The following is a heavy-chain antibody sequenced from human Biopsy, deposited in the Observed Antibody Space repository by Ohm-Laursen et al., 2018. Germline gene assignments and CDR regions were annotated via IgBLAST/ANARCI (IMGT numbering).Heavy chain of an antibody. D-gene: IGHD2-21*02. CDR3: ARLGSGGYFPTFFDF. CDR2: IFYSANT. V-gene: IGHV4-31*03. J-gene: IGHJ4*02. CDR1: GGSISSDY. Sequence: TLSLTCTVSGGSISSDYWNWIRHHPGKGLEWIGNIFYSANTYYNPSLKSRVTISVDTSKNQFSLKLSSVTAADTAVYYCARLGSGGYFPTFFDFWGQGALVTVSS.